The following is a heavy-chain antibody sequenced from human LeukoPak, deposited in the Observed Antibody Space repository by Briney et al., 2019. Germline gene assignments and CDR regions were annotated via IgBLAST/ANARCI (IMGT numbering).Heavy chain of an antibody. J-gene: IGHJ1*01. Sequence: PSETLSLTFAVSGGSISSGGYSWSWIRQLPGKGLEWIGYIYHSGSTYYNPSLKSRVTISVDRSKNQFSLKLSSVTAADTAVYYCARGTYNLWFGSPRTVGNYQYFQHWGQGTLVTVSS. D-gene: IGHD3-10*01. CDR1: GGSISSGGYS. V-gene: IGHV4-30-2*01. CDR3: ARGTYNLWFGSPRTVGNYQYFQH. CDR2: IYHSGST.